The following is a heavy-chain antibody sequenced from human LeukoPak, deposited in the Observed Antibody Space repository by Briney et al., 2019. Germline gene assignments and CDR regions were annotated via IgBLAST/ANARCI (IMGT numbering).Heavy chain of an antibody. V-gene: IGHV4-31*03. CDR3: AREVIAATVTDALDI. CDR2: IYHSGNT. J-gene: IGHJ3*02. D-gene: IGHD6-13*01. CDR1: GGSITSDNYF. Sequence: SQTLSLTCTVSGGSITSDNYFWSWIRHLPGKGLEWIGYIYHSGNTYYNPSLKSRVIMSVDASENQFSLKLSSVTAADTAVYYCAREVIAATVTDALDIWGPGTLVTVSS.